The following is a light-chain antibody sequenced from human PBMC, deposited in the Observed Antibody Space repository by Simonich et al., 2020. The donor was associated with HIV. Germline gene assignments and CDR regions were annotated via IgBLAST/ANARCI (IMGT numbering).Light chain of an antibody. CDR1: SSDVGGYYY. Sequence: QSALTQPASVSGSPGQSITISCTGTSSDVGGYYYVSWYQQHPGKAPQLMIYDVSNRPSGVPDRFSGSKSDNTASLTISGLQAEDEADYYCCSYAGIYTFWVFGGGTKLTVL. CDR2: DVS. CDR3: CSYAGIYTFWV. J-gene: IGLJ3*02. V-gene: IGLV2-11*01.